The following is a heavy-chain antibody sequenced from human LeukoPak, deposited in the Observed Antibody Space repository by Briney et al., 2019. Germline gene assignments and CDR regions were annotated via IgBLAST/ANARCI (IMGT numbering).Heavy chain of an antibody. CDR3: AKDASVAGTTTDFDY. V-gene: IGHV3-23*01. J-gene: IGHJ4*02. CDR1: GFTFSSYA. CDR2: ISGSGGST. D-gene: IGHD6-19*01. Sequence: GGSLRLSCAASGFTFSSYAMSWVRQAPGKGLEWVSAISGSGGSTYYADSVKGRSTISRDNSKNTLYLQMNSLRAEDTAVYYCAKDASVAGTTTDFDYWGQGTLVTVSS.